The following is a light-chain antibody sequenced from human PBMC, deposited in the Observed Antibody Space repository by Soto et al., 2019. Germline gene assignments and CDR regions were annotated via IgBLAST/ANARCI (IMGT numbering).Light chain of an antibody. CDR3: QHYGSSPFT. CDR2: GAS. CDR1: QSVSSSY. V-gene: IGKV3-20*01. Sequence: EIVLTQSPGTLSLSPGERATLSCRASQSVSSSYLAWYQLKPGQAPRLLIYGASSRATGIPDRFSGSGSGTDFTLTISRLEPEDFAVYYCQHYGSSPFTFGPGTKVDIK. J-gene: IGKJ3*01.